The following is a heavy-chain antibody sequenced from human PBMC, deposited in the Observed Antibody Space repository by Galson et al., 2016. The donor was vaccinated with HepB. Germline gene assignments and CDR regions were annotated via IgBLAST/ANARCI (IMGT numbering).Heavy chain of an antibody. CDR1: GFTFSDYY. CDR2: ISSDGNTT. CDR3: TRDLATVADTWFDP. D-gene: IGHD6-19*01. V-gene: IGHV3-74*01. Sequence: SLRLSCAASGFTFSDYYMHWVRQGSGRGLRWVSRISSDGNTTTYADSVKGRFTISRDNAKNTLYLQMNSLRAEDTAMYFCTRDLATVADTWFDPWGQGTLVTVSS. J-gene: IGHJ5*02.